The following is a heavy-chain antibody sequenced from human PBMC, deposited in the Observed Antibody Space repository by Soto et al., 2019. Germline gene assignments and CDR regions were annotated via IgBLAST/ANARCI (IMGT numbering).Heavy chain of an antibody. V-gene: IGHV1-69*06. D-gene: IGHD2-15*01. CDR1: GGPFGHRA. CDR2: IISDTA. CDR3: ATALLYSPGHQGFFDP. Sequence: QLQLVQSGAEVKRPGSSVTLSCRASGGPFGHRAVSWLRQAPGQGLGLLGHIISDTANYGHMFQGRVTITADKSTATAYLQLASLTSNDTAVYYCATALLYSPGHQGFFDPWGQGPLVIVSP. J-gene: IGHJ5*02.